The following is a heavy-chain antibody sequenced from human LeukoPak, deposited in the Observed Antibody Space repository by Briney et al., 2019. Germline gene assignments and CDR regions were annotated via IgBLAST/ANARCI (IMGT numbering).Heavy chain of an antibody. D-gene: IGHD1-26*01. CDR1: GFTFSSYA. CDR2: ISCDGRNK. J-gene: IGHJ5*02. CDR3: VRHRQGPTPLHH. V-gene: IGHV3-30*04. Sequence: GGSLRLSCAASGFTFSSYAMQWVRQARGKGLEWVAVISCDGRNKYYADCVKGRFTISRDDARNTLHLQMNRLRAEDTAVYFCVRHRQGPTPLHHWGQGPLVPVPS.